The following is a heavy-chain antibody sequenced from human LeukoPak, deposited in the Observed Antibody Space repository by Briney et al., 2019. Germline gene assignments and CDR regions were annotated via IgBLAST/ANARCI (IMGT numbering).Heavy chain of an antibody. J-gene: IGHJ5*02. Sequence: SETLSLTCTVSGGSISSYYWSWIRQPPGKGPEWIGYIYYSGSTNYNPSLKSRVTMSVDTSKNQFSLKLSSVTAADTAVYYCARDASDYDILTGPNWFDPWGQGTLVTVSS. CDR1: GGSISSYY. D-gene: IGHD3-9*01. V-gene: IGHV4-59*12. CDR3: ARDASDYDILTGPNWFDP. CDR2: IYYSGST.